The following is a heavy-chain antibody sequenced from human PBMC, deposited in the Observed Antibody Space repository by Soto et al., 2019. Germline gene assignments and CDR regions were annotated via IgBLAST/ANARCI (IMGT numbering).Heavy chain of an antibody. CDR1: VGSIISSSYY. CDR2: IYYSGST. Sequence: SESFIINGTTSVGSIISSSYYWSWIRQAPGKGLEWIGSIYYSGSTYYNPSLKSRVTISVDPSKNQFALKLGSVTAADTGRNHCWRKIRIVGDTTYSSYYGLDFLCQGPTGT. J-gene: IGHJ6*02. CDR3: WRKIRIVGDTTYSSYYGLDF. V-gene: IGHV4-39*01. D-gene: IGHD1-26*01.